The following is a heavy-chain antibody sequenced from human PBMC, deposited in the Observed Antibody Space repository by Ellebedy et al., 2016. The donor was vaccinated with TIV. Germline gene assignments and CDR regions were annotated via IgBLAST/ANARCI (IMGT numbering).Heavy chain of an antibody. CDR3: ARGGRSSSWLHWFDP. CDR2: ISAYNGNT. V-gene: IGHV1-18*01. J-gene: IGHJ5*02. Sequence: ASVKVSXXASGYTFTSYGISWVRQAPGQGLEWMGWISAYNGNTNYAQKLQGRVTMTTDTSTSTAYMELRSLRSDDTAVYYCARGGRSSSWLHWFDPWGQGTLVTVSS. CDR1: GYTFTSYG. D-gene: IGHD6-13*01.